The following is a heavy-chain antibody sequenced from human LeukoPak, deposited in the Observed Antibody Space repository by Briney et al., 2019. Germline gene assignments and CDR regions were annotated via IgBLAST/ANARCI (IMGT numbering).Heavy chain of an antibody. CDR3: ARRYCSSTSCYTGWYYYGMDV. J-gene: IGHJ6*02. D-gene: IGHD2-2*02. CDR2: ISSSSSTI. Sequence: GGSLRLSCAASGFTFSSYSMNWVRQAPGKGLEWVSYISSSSSTIYYADSVKGRFTISRDNAKNSLYLQMNRLRDEDTAVYCCARRYCSSTSCYTGWYYYGMDVWGQGTTVTVSS. CDR1: GFTFSSYS. V-gene: IGHV3-48*02.